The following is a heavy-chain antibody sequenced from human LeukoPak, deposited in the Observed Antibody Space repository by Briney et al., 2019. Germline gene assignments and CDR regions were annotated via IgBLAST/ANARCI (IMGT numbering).Heavy chain of an antibody. CDR2: ISYDGSNK. CDR3: AKDPSYSASGSLDY. D-gene: IGHD3-10*01. Sequence: GGSLRLSCAASGFTFSTYGMHWVRQAPGKGLGWVAVISYDGSNKYYADSVKGRFTISRDNSKNTLYLQMNSLRAEDTAVFYCAKDPSYSASGSLDYWGQGTLVTVSS. CDR1: GFTFSTYG. J-gene: IGHJ4*02. V-gene: IGHV3-30*18.